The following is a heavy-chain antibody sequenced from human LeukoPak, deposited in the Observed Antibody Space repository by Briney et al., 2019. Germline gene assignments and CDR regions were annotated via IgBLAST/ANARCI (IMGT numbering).Heavy chain of an antibody. CDR1: GFTFRNYGMH. Sequence: GSLRLSCSASGFTFRNYGMHWVRQAPGKGLEWVGTISYSGSTYYNPSLKSRVTLSVDTSKNQFSLRLSSVTAADTAVYYCARVAFGGYSYGYVDFWGQGTLVTVSS. CDR2: ISYSGST. J-gene: IGHJ4*02. D-gene: IGHD5-18*01. V-gene: IGHV4-39*01. CDR3: ARVAFGGYSYGYVDF.